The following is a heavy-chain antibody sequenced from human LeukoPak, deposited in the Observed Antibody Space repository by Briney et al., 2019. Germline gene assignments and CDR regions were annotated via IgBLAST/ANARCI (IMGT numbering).Heavy chain of an antibody. CDR2: INPSGGST. CDR1: GYTFTSYY. D-gene: IGHD5/OR15-5a*01. V-gene: IGHV1-46*01. J-gene: IGHJ4*02. Sequence: ASVKVSCKASGYTFTSYYMHWVRQAPGQGLEWVGIINPSGGSTSYAQKFQGRVTLTRDTSTSTVYMELSSLRSEDTAVYYCARATLYDYPFNSGGQGPRAPVSS. CDR3: ARATLYDYPFNS.